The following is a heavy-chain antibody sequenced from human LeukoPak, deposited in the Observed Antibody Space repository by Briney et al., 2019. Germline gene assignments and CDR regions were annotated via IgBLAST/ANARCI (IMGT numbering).Heavy chain of an antibody. J-gene: IGHJ3*02. CDR3: ARATAAAGYAFDI. Sequence: SETLSLTCAVYGGSFSGYYWSWIRQPPGKGLEWIEEINHSGSTNYNPSLKSRVTISVDTSKNQFSLKLSSVTAADTAVYYCARATAAAGYAFDIWGQGTMVTVSS. CDR2: INHSGST. CDR1: GGSFSGYY. V-gene: IGHV4-34*01. D-gene: IGHD6-13*01.